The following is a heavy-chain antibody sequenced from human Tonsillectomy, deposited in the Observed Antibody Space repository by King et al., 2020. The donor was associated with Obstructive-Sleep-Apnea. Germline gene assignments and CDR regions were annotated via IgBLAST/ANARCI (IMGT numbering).Heavy chain of an antibody. CDR1: GFTFSNFD. CDR2: IRYDGANK. V-gene: IGHV3-30*02. Sequence: VQLVESGGGVVQPGKSLRLSCAASGFTFSNFDMHWVRQAPGKGLEWVAFIRYDGANKYYAASGKGRFTFSRDNSKNTVYLQMNSLRHEDPAVYYCAKDQCSGGSCYPGVWGQGTLVTVSS. D-gene: IGHD2-15*01. J-gene: IGHJ4*02. CDR3: AKDQCSGGSCYPGV.